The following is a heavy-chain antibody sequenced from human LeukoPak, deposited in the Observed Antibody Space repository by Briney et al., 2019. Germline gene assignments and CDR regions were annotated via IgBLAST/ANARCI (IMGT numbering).Heavy chain of an antibody. J-gene: IGHJ4*02. CDR1: DGSFSGYY. CDR2: INHSGST. CDR3: ARGPFMVRRGNFDY. D-gene: IGHD3-10*01. V-gene: IGHV4-34*01. Sequence: SETLSLTCAVYDGSFSGYYWSWIRQPPGKGLEWIGEINHSGSTNYNPSLKSRVTISVDTSKNQFSLKLSSVTAADTAVYYCARGPFMVRRGNFDYWGQGTLVTVSS.